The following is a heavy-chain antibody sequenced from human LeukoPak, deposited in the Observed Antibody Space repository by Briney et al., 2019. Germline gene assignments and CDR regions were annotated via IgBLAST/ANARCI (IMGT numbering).Heavy chain of an antibody. CDR3: ARAYYDYVWGSSYYFDY. J-gene: IGHJ4*02. CDR2: IYHSGST. Sequence: PSETLSLTCTVSGYSISSGYYWGWIRQPPGKGLEWIGSIYHSGSTYYNPSLKSRVTISVDTSKNQFSLKLSSVTAADTAVYYCARAYYDYVWGSSYYFDYWGQGTLVTVSS. V-gene: IGHV4-38-2*02. D-gene: IGHD3-16*01. CDR1: GYSISSGYY.